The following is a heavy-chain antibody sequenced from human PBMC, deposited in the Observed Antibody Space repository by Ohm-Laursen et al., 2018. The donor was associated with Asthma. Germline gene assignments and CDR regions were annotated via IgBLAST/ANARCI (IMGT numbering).Heavy chain of an antibody. Sequence: SEILSLTCAVSGDSISGSNWWSWVRQTPGKGLEWIANIYHSGNIDYNPSLETRVTMSLDKSKNQFSLHLSSVTAADSAVYYCARVGGFGVVINGLDVWGQGTSVTVSS. CDR3: ARVGGFGVVINGLDV. V-gene: IGHV4-4*02. J-gene: IGHJ6*02. CDR2: IYHSGNI. D-gene: IGHD3-3*01. CDR1: GDSISGSNW.